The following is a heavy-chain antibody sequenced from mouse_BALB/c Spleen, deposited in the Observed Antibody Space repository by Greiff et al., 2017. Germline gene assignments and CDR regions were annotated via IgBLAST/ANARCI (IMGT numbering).Heavy chain of an antibody. J-gene: IGHJ4*01. CDR3: ASEGARYAMDY. Sequence: EVQLVESGRGLVKPGGSLKLSCAASGYTFTGYYMYWVSQTPEKSLEWVANISDGGSDTYYPDSVKGRVTISRDKAKNNLYLQMSSLTSEDTAMYYCASEGARYAMDYWGQGTSVTVSS. D-gene: IGHD3-1*01. V-gene: IGHV5-4*02. CDR1: GYTFTGYY. CDR2: ISDGGSDT.